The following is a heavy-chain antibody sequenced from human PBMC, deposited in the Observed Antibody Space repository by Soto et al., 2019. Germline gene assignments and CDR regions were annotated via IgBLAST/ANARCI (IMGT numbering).Heavy chain of an antibody. D-gene: IGHD3-10*01. CDR2: IFHSGGP. J-gene: IGHJ4*02. CDR3: ARVSYYGSRNYGTYFDN. Sequence: QVQLQTSGPGLVKPSGTLSLTCGVSGDPITSNNWWVWVRQPPGKGLEWIGQIFHSGGPDYNPSLKSRLTISVDKSKKQCSLKLSSVTAADTAVYYCARVSYYGSRNYGTYFDNWGQGTLVTVSS. V-gene: IGHV4-4*02. CDR1: GDPITSNNW.